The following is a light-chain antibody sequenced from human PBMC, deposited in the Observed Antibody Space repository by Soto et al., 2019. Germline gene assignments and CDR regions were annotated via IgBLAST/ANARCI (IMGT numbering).Light chain of an antibody. Sequence: QSALTQPASVSGSPGQSITISCTGTSSDVGSYNLVSWYQQHPDKAPKLMIYEGSKRPSGLSNRFSGSKSGNTASLTISGLQAEDEADYYCCSYAGTGTLVFGGGTKLTVL. CDR1: SSDVGSYNL. V-gene: IGLV2-23*01. CDR2: EGS. CDR3: CSYAGTGTLV. J-gene: IGLJ2*01.